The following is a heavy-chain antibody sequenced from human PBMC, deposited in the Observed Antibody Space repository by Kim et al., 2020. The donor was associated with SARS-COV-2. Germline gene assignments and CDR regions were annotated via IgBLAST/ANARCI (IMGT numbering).Heavy chain of an antibody. CDR3: ASDSLAMVRGVMVNPAVFYYYGMDV. CDR2: ISSSSSTI. V-gene: IGHV3-48*02. D-gene: IGHD3-10*01. Sequence: GGSLRLSCAASGFTFSSYSMNWVRQAPGKGLEWVSYISSSSSTIYYADSVKGRFTISRDNAKNSLYLQMNSLRDEDTAVYYCASDSLAMVRGVMVNPAVFYYYGMDVWGQGTTVTVSS. CDR1: GFTFSSYS. J-gene: IGHJ6*02.